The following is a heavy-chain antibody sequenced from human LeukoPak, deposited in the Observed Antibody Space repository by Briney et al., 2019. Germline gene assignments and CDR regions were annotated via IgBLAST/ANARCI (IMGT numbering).Heavy chain of an antibody. Sequence: SETLSLTCTVSGGSISSYYWSWIRQPPGKGLEWIGYIYYSGSTNYNPSLKSRVTISVDTSKNQFSLKLSSVTAADTAVYYCARVYYGSNWYYFDYWGQGTLVTVSS. V-gene: IGHV4-59*01. CDR1: GGSISSYY. CDR2: IYYSGST. CDR3: ARVYYGSNWYYFDY. D-gene: IGHD3-10*01. J-gene: IGHJ4*02.